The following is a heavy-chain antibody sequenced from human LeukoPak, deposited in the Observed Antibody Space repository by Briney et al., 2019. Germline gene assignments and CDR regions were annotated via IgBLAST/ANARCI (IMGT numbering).Heavy chain of an antibody. CDR2: ISSSSSNI. CDR1: GFDFSTYS. V-gene: IGHV3-48*04. D-gene: IGHD6-19*01. CDR3: ARVERSGWTVDY. Sequence: GGSLRLSCAASGFDFSTYSIDWVRQAPGKGLEWVSYISSSSSNIYHADSVKGRFTISRDNAKNSLHLQMNSLRAEDTAVYYCARVERSGWTVDYWGQGTLVTVSS. J-gene: IGHJ4*02.